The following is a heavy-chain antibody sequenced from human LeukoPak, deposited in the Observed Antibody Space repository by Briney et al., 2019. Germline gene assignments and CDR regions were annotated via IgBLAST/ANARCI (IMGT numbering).Heavy chain of an antibody. V-gene: IGHV3-23*01. Sequence: PGGSLRLSCAASGFTFSTFAMSWVRQAPGKGLEWVSAISASDTSTYYADFVKGRFTISRDNSKNTLYLQMNSLRAEDTAVYYCAKPGVVVITIAPFDIWGQGTMVTVSS. CDR1: GFTFSTFA. CDR2: ISASDTST. D-gene: IGHD3-22*01. CDR3: AKPGVVVITIAPFDI. J-gene: IGHJ3*02.